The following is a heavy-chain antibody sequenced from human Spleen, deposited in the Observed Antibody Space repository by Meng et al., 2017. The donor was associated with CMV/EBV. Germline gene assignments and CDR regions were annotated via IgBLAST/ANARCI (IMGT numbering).Heavy chain of an antibody. Sequence: GGSLRLSCAASGFTFSSYGMNWVRQAPGKGLEWIASIRSSSSYIYYADSVKGRFTISRDNAENSLYLQMNSLRAEDTAVYHCTREAGMDVWGQGTTVTVSS. CDR3: TREAGMDV. J-gene: IGHJ6*02. V-gene: IGHV3-21*01. CDR1: GFTFSSYG. CDR2: IRSSSSYI.